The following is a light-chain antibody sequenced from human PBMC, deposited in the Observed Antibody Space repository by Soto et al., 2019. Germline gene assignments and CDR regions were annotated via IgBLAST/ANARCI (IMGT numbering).Light chain of an antibody. CDR1: QSVSSK. Sequence: EIVMTQSPATLSVSPGERATLSCRASQSVSSKLAGYQQKPGQGPRLLIYGASTRATSIPARFSGSGSGTEFPLTISSMQSEDFAVYYCRHCSTWLLTFGQGTKGEIK. CDR3: RHCSTWLLT. J-gene: IGKJ1*01. CDR2: GAS. V-gene: IGKV3-15*01.